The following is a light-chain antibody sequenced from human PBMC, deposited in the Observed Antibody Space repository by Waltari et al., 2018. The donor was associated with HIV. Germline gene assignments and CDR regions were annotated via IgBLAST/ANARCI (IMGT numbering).Light chain of an antibody. J-gene: IGKJ2*01. CDR3: QQYNSDFYT. Sequence: IQMTQSPSILSASVGDRTTITCRASQNVNSWLAWYQQRPGRAPKLLIYKASTLEYDVPARFSGSGSGTNFTLTINNLHPDDFATYYCQQYNSDFYTFGLGTRLDLK. CDR2: KAS. CDR1: QNVNSW. V-gene: IGKV1-5*03.